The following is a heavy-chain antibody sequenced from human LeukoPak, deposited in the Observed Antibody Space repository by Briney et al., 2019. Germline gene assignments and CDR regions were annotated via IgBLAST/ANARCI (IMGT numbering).Heavy chain of an antibody. Sequence: GGSLRLSCAASGFSFSNYAMSWVRQAPGKGLEWVSGITGSGGTTYYAASVKGRFTISRDNSKNSLYLQMNSLRAEDTAVYYCAKVKVVVVVASRAPFDYWGQGTLVTVSS. D-gene: IGHD2-2*01. CDR1: GFSFSNYA. V-gene: IGHV3-23*01. CDR3: AKVKVVVVVASRAPFDY. CDR2: ITGSGGTT. J-gene: IGHJ4*02.